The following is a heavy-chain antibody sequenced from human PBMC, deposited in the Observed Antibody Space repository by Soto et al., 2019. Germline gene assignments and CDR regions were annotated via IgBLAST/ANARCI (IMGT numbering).Heavy chain of an antibody. CDR1: GFTFSSYG. J-gene: IGHJ4*02. D-gene: IGHD3-22*01. CDR2: IWYGGGNK. CDR3: ARGAYYYDSSGNLDDY. Sequence: GGSLRLSCAASGFTFSSYGMHWVRQAPGKGLEWVAVIWYGGGNKYYADSVKGRFTISRDNSKNTLYLQMNSLRAEDTAVYYCARGAYYYDSSGNLDDYWGQGTLVTVSS. V-gene: IGHV3-33*01.